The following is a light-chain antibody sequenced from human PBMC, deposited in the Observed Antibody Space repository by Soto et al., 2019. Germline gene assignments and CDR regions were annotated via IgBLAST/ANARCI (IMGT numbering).Light chain of an antibody. J-gene: IGKJ4*01. V-gene: IGKV3-15*01. CDR2: GTS. CDR3: QQYNDWPPLT. CDR1: QSVNFN. Sequence: EIVMTQSPATLSLSPGERATLSCRASQSVNFNLAWYQQKPGQAPRLLIYGTSTRATGVPARFSGSGSGTEFTLTISNLQSEDFAVYYCQQYNDWPPLTFGGGTKVDIK.